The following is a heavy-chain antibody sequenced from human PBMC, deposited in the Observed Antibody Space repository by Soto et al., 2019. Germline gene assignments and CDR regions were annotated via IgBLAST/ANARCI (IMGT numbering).Heavy chain of an antibody. CDR3: VKDPFVNY. CDR1: GLSFNDYA. V-gene: IGHV3-64D*06. J-gene: IGHJ4*02. CDR2: ISSDGGTT. Sequence: PGGSLRLSCSASGLSFNDYAMHWVRQAAGKGLEYVSSISSDGGTTYYADSVKGRFTISRDNSKNTLYLQMSSLRVEDTAVYYCVKDPFVNYWGQGALVTVSS.